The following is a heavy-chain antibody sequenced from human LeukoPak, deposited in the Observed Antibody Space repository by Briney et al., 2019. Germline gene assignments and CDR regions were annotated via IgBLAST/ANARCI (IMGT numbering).Heavy chain of an antibody. Sequence: SETLSLTCTVSGGSISNYYWSWIRQPPGKGLEWIGYIYYSGRTNYNPSLKSRVTISIDTSKNQFSLKLSSVTAADTAVYYCASHRDGYKRGLFDSWGQGTLATVSS. J-gene: IGHJ4*02. V-gene: IGHV4-59*01. CDR2: IYYSGRT. CDR3: ASHRDGYKRGLFDS. CDR1: GGSISNYY. D-gene: IGHD5-24*01.